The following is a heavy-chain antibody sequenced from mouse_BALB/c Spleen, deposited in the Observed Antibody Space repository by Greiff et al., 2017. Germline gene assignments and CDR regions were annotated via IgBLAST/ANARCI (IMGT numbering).Heavy chain of an antibody. J-gene: IGHJ4*01. V-gene: IGHV1-14*01. D-gene: IGHD1-1*01. CDR1: GYTFTSYV. CDR3: ARGYGSSPYYAMDY. Sequence: VQPQQSGPELVKPGASVKMSCKASGYTFTSYVMHWVKQKPGQGLEWIGYINPYNDGTKYNEKFKGKATLTSDKSSSTAYMELSSLTSEDSAVYYCARGYGSSPYYAMDYWGQGTSVTVSS. CDR2: INPYNDGT.